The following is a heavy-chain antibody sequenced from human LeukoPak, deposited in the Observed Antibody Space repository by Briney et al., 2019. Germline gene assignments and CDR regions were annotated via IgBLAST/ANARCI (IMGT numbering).Heavy chain of an antibody. D-gene: IGHD2-21*02. CDR2: INSDGSST. CDR1: GFTFSSYW. J-gene: IGHJ4*02. CDR3: ARASSSVVTAVFDY. V-gene: IGHV3-74*01. Sequence: GGSLRLSCAASGFTFSSYWMHWVRQGPGKGLVWVSRINSDGSSTTYADSVKGRFTISRDNAEKSVYLQMTNLRADDTAFYYCARASSSVVTAVFDYWGQGTMVTVSS.